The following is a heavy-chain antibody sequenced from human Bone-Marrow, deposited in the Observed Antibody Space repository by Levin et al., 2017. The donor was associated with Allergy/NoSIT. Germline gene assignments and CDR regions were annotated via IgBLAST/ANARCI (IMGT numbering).Heavy chain of an antibody. Sequence: GGSLRLSCAASGFTFSNSSMNWVRQAPGKGLEWVSYISDSSSSIFYADSVKGRFTISRDNAKNSLFLQMNSLRDEDTAVYYCARDCPHLSYSSTWYYYYGMDVWGQETTVTVSS. V-gene: IGHV3-48*02. CDR2: ISDSSSSI. D-gene: IGHD6-13*01. CDR1: GFTFSNSS. J-gene: IGHJ6*02. CDR3: ARDCPHLSYSSTWYYYYGMDV.